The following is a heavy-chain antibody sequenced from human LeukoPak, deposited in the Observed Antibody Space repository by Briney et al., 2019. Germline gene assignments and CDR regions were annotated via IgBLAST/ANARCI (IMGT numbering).Heavy chain of an antibody. CDR3: ARDRLGGWYTMDV. J-gene: IGHJ6*03. CDR2: IKPGNGDT. Sequence: ASVKVSCKASGYSFTDYAIHWVRQAPGQRLEWMGWIKPGNGDTKYSQDFQGRVTFTRDTYATTVYMQLSSLRSEDMALYLCARDRLGGWYTMDVWGKGTTVTVSS. V-gene: IGHV1-3*03. CDR1: GYSFTDYA. D-gene: IGHD6-19*01.